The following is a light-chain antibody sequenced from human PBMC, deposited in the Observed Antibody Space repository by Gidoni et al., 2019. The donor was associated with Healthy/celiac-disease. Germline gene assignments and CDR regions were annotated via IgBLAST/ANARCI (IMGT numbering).Light chain of an antibody. CDR3: QQYGSSPQT. CDR2: GAS. V-gene: IGKV3-20*01. CDR1: QSVSSSY. J-gene: IGKJ1*01. Sequence: DIVLTQSPGTLSLSPGERATLSCRASQSVSSSYLAWYQQKPGQAPRLLIYGASSRATGIPDRFSGSGSGTDFTLTISRLEAEDFAVYYCQQYGSSPQTFGQGTKVEIK.